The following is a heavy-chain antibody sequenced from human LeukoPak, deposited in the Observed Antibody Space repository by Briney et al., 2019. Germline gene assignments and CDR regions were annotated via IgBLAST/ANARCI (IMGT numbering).Heavy chain of an antibody. CDR2: ISSNGGST. Sequence: GGSLRLSCAASGFTFSNYEMTWVRQAPGKGLEYVSAISSNGGSTYYANSVKGRFTISRDNSKNTLYLQMGSLRAEDMTVYYCARDERSLRPYAFDIWGQGTMVTVSS. J-gene: IGHJ3*02. CDR3: ARDERSLRPYAFDI. V-gene: IGHV3-64*01. CDR1: GFTFSNYE.